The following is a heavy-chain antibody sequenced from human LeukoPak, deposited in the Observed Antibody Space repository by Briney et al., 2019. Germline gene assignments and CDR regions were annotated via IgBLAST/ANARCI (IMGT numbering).Heavy chain of an antibody. CDR3: AEITGHIFDY. D-gene: IGHD3-16*01. CDR2: IIPIFGIA. Sequence: GASVKVSCKASGYTFTSYGISWVRQAPGQGLEWMGRIIPIFGIANYAQKFQGRVTITADKSTSTAYMELSSLRSEDTAVYYCAEITGHIFDYWGQGTLVTVSS. CDR1: GYTFTSYG. V-gene: IGHV1-69*04. J-gene: IGHJ4*02.